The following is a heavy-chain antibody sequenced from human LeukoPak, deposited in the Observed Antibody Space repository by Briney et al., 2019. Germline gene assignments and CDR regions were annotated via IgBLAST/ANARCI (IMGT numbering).Heavy chain of an antibody. D-gene: IGHD4-17*01. CDR2: INHSGST. V-gene: IGHV4-34*01. Sequence: SETLSLTCAVYGGSFSGYYWSWIRQPPGKGLEWIGEINHSGSTNYNPSLKSRVTISVDTSKNQFSLKVRSVTAADTAVYYCARDKGDYGDYYWFDPWGQGTLVTVSS. CDR1: GGSFSGYY. J-gene: IGHJ5*02. CDR3: ARDKGDYGDYYWFDP.